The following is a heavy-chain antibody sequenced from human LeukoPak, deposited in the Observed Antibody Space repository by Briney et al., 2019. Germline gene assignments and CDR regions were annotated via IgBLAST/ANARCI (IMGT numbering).Heavy chain of an antibody. Sequence: GGSLRLSCAASGFTFDDYAMNWVRQAPGKGLEWVSGINWNSDIMAYADSVKGRFTIFRDNAKNSLYLQMNSLRPEDTALYYCAKGLATAIGPQDYWGQGTLVTVSS. D-gene: IGHD6-13*01. J-gene: IGHJ4*02. CDR1: GFTFDDYA. CDR3: AKGLATAIGPQDY. CDR2: INWNSDIM. V-gene: IGHV3-9*01.